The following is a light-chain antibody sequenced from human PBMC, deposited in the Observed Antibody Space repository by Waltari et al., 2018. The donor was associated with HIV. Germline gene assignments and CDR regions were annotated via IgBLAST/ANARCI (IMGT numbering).Light chain of an antibody. Sequence: QSVLTQPPSASGTPGQRVTISCSGSSSNIGRNYVYWHQQLPGTAPNLLIYRKKQRPSGVPDRFSGSKSGTSAALAINGLRSEDEADYYCAAWNDSLSGYVFGTGTKVTV. CDR3: AAWNDSLSGYV. CDR2: RKK. CDR1: SSNIGRNY. V-gene: IGLV1-47*01. J-gene: IGLJ1*01.